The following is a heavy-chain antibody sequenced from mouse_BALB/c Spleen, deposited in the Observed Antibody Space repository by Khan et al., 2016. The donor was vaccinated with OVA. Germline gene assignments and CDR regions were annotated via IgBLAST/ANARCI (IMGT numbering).Heavy chain of an antibody. CDR1: GYTLTSSW. CDR2: INPSNGRT. J-gene: IGHJ2*01. CDR3: ERLLINFDY. D-gene: IGHD2-1*01. Sequence: QVQLQQSGAELVNPGASVNLACKASGYTLTSSWMHWVKQRPGQGLEWIGEINPSNGRTNYNEKFKSKATLTVDKSSSTAYMQLSSPTSEDSAVYYWERLLINFDYWGQGTTLTVSS. V-gene: IGHV1S81*02.